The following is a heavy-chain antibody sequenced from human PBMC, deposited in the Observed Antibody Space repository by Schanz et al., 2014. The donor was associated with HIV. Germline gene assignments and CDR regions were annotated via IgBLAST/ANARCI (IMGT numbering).Heavy chain of an antibody. Sequence: QIQLVQSGAEMKKPGASVKVSCKASGYSFSTFGISWVRQAPGQGPEWMGWISAHNGDTNYAQNLQDRVTMTTDTSTSTAYMELRSLTSDDTAVYYCARAYCSGGSCHDYWGQGTLVTVSS. D-gene: IGHD2-15*01. CDR3: ARAYCSGGSCHDY. CDR1: GYSFSTFG. V-gene: IGHV1-18*01. J-gene: IGHJ4*02. CDR2: ISAHNGDT.